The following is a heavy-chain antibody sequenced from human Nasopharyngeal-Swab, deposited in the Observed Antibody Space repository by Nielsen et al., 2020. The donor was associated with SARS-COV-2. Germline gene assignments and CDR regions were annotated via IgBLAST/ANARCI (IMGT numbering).Heavy chain of an antibody. CDR2: IKSKTDGGTT. CDR1: GFTFRTHW. CDR3: TTDWPVVGIIYYYYGMDV. V-gene: IGHV3-15*01. J-gene: IGHJ6*02. Sequence: GESLKISCAASGFTFRTHWMNWVRQAPGKGLEWVGRIKSKTDGGTTDYAAPVKGRFTISRDDSKNTLYLQMNSLKTEDTAVYYCTTDWPVVGIIYYYYGMDVWGQGTTVTVSS. D-gene: IGHD3-3*01.